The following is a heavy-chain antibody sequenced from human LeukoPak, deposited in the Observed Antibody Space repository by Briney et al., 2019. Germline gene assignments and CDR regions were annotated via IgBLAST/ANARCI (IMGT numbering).Heavy chain of an antibody. CDR2: ISGSGGST. J-gene: IGHJ4*02. CDR3: AKAREMATPDFDY. D-gene: IGHD5-24*01. Sequence: SAISGSGGSTYYADSVKGRFTISRDNSKNTLYLQMNSLRAEDTAVYYCAKAREMATPDFDYWGQGTLVTVSS. V-gene: IGHV3-23*01.